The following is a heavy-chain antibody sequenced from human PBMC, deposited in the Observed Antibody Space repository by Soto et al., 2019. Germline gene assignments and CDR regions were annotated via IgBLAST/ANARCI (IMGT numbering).Heavy chain of an antibody. V-gene: IGHV1-69*13. CDR3: AREGSGYNF. J-gene: IGHJ4*02. CDR1: GGSFSNCR. Sequence: SVKVSCKASGGSFSNCRISWVRHAPVQGLEWMGGIVPVFGRPNYAQRFRGRLTITADESTSTGYMELISLRSDDTAVYYCAREGSGYNFWGQGIQVTVSS. D-gene: IGHD5-12*01. CDR2: IVPVFGRP.